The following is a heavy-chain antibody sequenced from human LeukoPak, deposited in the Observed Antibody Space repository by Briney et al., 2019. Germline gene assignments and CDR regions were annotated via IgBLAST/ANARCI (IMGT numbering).Heavy chain of an antibody. CDR3: ARLGTYWSNYYFEY. D-gene: IGHD3-10*01. J-gene: IGHJ4*02. CDR1: GYSFTTYW. Sequence: GEPLKISCQGSGYSFTTYWIGWVRQMPGKGLECMGIIYPGDSDTRYSPPFQGQVTISADKSINTAYLQWSSLKASDTAMYYCARLGTYWSNYYFEYWGQGTLVTVSS. V-gene: IGHV5-51*01. CDR2: IYPGDSDT.